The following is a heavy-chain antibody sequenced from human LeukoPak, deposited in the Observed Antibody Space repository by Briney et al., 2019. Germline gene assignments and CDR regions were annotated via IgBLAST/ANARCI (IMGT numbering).Heavy chain of an antibody. CDR3: ARRLSLRFDAFAV. CDR2: MSDIGPNT. Sequence: PGGSLRLSCAASGFTFSSYAMNWVRQAPGKGLEWVSSMSDIGPNTYYADSVKGRFTISRDTSENTLFLQMNSLRAGDTALYYCARRLSLRFDAFAVWGPGTVVTVSS. V-gene: IGHV3-23*01. D-gene: IGHD3-3*01. J-gene: IGHJ3*01. CDR1: GFTFSSYA.